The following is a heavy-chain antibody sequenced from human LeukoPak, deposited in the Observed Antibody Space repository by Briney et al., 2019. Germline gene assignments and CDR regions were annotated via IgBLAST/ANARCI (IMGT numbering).Heavy chain of an antibody. V-gene: IGHV3-21*01. CDR3: APSPAYDNDY. J-gene: IGHJ4*02. D-gene: IGHD3-3*01. CDR2: ISSSSSYI. CDR1: GFTFSNAW. Sequence: GGSLRLSCIGSGFTFSNAWMTWVRQAPGKGLEWVSSISSSSSYIYYADSVKGRFTISRDNAKNSLYLQMNSLRAEDTAVYYCAPSPAYDNDYWGQGTLVTVSS.